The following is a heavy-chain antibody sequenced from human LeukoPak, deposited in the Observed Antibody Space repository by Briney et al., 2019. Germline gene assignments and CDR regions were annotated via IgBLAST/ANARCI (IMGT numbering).Heavy chain of an antibody. Sequence: SETLSLTCTVSGGSISSSSYYWGWIRQPPGKGLEWIGSIYYSGSTYYNPSLKSRVTISVDTSKNQFSLKLSSVTAADTAVYYCARGVRGVKYYYYYYMDVWGKGTTVTVSS. CDR2: IYYSGST. J-gene: IGHJ6*03. V-gene: IGHV4-39*01. CDR1: GGSISSSSYY. CDR3: ARGVRGVKYYYYYYMDV. D-gene: IGHD3-10*01.